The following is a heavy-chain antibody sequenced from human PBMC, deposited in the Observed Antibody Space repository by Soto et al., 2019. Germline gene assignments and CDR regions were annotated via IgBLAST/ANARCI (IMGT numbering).Heavy chain of an antibody. CDR2: FRESGGTT. J-gene: IGHJ4*02. CDR3: AKGGGSYPRNYFNY. CDR1: EFGFTFSTSP. V-gene: IGHV3-23*01. D-gene: IGHD1-26*01. Sequence: PGGSLRLSCAASEFGFTFSTSPMSWVRQAPGKGLEWVSTFRESGGTTYYANSVKGRFTVSRDTSKNMLYLQMNSLRAEDTVEYYCAKGGGSYPRNYFNYWGQGTLVTVSS.